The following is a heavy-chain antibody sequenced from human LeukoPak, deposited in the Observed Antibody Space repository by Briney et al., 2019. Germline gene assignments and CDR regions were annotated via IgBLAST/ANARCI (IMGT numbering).Heavy chain of an antibody. D-gene: IGHD6-13*01. CDR1: GGSISSYY. Sequence: PSETLSLTCTVSGGSISSYYWSWIRQPPGKGLEWIGYICYSGSTNYNPSLKSRVTISVDTSKNQFSLKLSSVTAADTAVYYCARGSSSWYRYWGQGTLVTVSS. CDR3: ARGSSSWYRY. J-gene: IGHJ4*02. V-gene: IGHV4-59*08. CDR2: ICYSGST.